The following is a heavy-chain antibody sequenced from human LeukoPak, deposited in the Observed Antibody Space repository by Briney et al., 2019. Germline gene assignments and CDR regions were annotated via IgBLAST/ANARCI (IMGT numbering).Heavy chain of an antibody. CDR2: IYYSGTT. CDR3: ARLRPVNWFDP. V-gene: IGHV4-59*08. Sequence: SETLSLTCTVSGVSISNDYWRWIRQPPGKGLEWIGYIYYSGTTTYNPSLKSRVTMSVDTSKNQFSLKLSSVTAADTAVYYCARLRPVNWFDPWGQGTLVTVSS. CDR1: GVSISNDY. J-gene: IGHJ5*02.